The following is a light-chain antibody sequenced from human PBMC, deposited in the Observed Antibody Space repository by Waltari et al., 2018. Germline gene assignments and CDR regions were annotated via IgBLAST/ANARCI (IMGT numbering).Light chain of an antibody. Sequence: RASQSVSSNFLAWYQKKPGQAPRLLIYGASSRATGIPDRVSGSGSGTDFTLTISRLEPEDFAVYYCQQYGSSPLTFGGGTKVEIK. CDR1: QSVSSNF. CDR2: GAS. V-gene: IGKV3-20*01. J-gene: IGKJ4*01. CDR3: QQYGSSPLT.